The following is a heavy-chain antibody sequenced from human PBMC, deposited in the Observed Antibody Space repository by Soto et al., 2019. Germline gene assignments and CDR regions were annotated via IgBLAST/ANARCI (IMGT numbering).Heavy chain of an antibody. D-gene: IGHD3-22*01. V-gene: IGHV1-69*06. J-gene: IGHJ4*02. Sequence: SVKVSCKASGGTFSSYAISWVRQAPGQGLEWMGGIIPIFGTANYAQKFQGRVTITADKSTSTAYMELSSLRSEDTAVYYCARARDSSGYCDYWGQGTLVTVSS. CDR2: IIPIFGTA. CDR1: GGTFSSYA. CDR3: ARARDSSGYCDY.